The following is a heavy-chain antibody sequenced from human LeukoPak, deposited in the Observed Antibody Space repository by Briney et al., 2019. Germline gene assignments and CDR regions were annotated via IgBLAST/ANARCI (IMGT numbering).Heavy chain of an antibody. Sequence: GGSLRLSCAASGFTFISYWMHWVRQAPGKGLEWVSSISGNGDSRNYADSVKGRFTISRDNSKSTLYLEMNSLRAEDTAVYYCAKNPLVAGTIYFDSWGQGTLLTVSS. CDR2: ISGNGDSR. CDR1: GFTFISYW. D-gene: IGHD6-19*01. J-gene: IGHJ4*02. V-gene: IGHV3-23*01. CDR3: AKNPLVAGTIYFDS.